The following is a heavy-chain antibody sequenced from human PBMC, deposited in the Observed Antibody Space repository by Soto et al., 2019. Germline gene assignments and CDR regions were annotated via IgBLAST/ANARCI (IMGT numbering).Heavy chain of an antibody. V-gene: IGHV3-23*01. Sequence: GGSLRLSGAASGFTFSIFSMSWVRQSPGKGLEWVSTISGSGVSTYYADAVKGRFTISRDNSMGTLYLQMKSLRVEDTAIYYCAKELSLGSTVDLGYWVQGTLVTVSS. CDR2: ISGSGVST. J-gene: IGHJ4*02. CDR1: GFTFSIFS. CDR3: AKELSLGSTVDLGY. D-gene: IGHD7-27*01.